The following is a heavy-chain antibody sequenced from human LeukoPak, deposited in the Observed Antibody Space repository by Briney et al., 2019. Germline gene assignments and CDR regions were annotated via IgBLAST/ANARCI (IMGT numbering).Heavy chain of an antibody. V-gene: IGHV4-34*01. CDR2: INHSGST. CDR1: GGSFSGYY. Sequence: SETLSLTCAVYGGSFSGYYWSWIRQPPGKGLEWIGEINHSGSTNYNPSLKSRVTISVDTSRNQFSLKLSSVTAADTAVYYCARGRGSAAAGPSYGYWGQGTLVTVSS. J-gene: IGHJ4*02. CDR3: ARGRGSAAAGPSYGY. D-gene: IGHD6-13*01.